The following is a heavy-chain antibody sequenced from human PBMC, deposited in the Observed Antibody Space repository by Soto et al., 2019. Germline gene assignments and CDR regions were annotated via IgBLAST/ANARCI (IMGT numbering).Heavy chain of an antibody. V-gene: IGHV3-30*18. J-gene: IGHJ1*01. CDR1: GFTFSTYV. Sequence: QVQLVESGGGVVQPGRSLRLSCAASGFTFSTYVMHWVRQAPGKALEWVAGISHDGKSEHYPESVKGRFTISKDNSKNTLQAKMDHLRPDDRAVYYRAKQDHRSGHTGTFQNWGQDTLVTVSS. D-gene: IGHD2-15*01. CDR2: ISHDGKSE. CDR3: AKQDHRSGHTGTFQN.